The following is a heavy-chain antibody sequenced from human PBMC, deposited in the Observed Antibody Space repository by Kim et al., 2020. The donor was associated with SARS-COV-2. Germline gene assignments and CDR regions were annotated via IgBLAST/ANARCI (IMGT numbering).Heavy chain of an antibody. CDR1: GGTFSSYA. J-gene: IGHJ6*02. CDR2: IIPIFGTA. CDR3: ARGLLLRFIPGEPYYGMDV. D-gene: IGHD3-3*01. Sequence: SVKVSCKASGGTFSSYAISWVRQAPGQGLEWMGGIIPIFGTANYAQKFQGRVTITADESTSTAYMELSSLRSEDTAVYYCARGLLLRFIPGEPYYGMDVWGQGTTVTVSS. V-gene: IGHV1-69*13.